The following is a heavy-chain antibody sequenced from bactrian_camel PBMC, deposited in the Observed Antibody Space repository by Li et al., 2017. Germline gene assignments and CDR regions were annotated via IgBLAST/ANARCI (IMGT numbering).Heavy chain of an antibody. CDR3: AASTTVGYTFVAAQYRY. J-gene: IGHJ4*01. Sequence: HVQLVESGGGSVQAGGSLTLSRATSGYTFDGYCMAWFRQGPGKEREGVAVIDTDGGTTYTDSVKGRFTISKDHAKNTLYLEMNSLKPEDTAMYYCAASTTVGYTFVAAQYRYWGQGTQVTVS. CDR2: IDTDGGT. V-gene: IGHV3S55*01. CDR1: GYTFDGYC. D-gene: IGHD3*01.